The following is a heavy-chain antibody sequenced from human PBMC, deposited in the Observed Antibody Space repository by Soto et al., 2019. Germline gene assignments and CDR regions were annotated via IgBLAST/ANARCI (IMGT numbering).Heavy chain of an antibody. CDR1: GFNFSNFD. J-gene: IGHJ4*02. V-gene: IGHV3-48*03. Sequence: HPGGALRLSCVASGFNFSNFDMNWVRQAPGRGLEWISLTSERGITTTYADSVRSRFTVSRDNAQSSLYLQMDRLTVEDTGVYYCARGGVVWGRGVLVTVSS. CDR2: TSERGITT. D-gene: IGHD2-8*01. CDR3: ARGGVV.